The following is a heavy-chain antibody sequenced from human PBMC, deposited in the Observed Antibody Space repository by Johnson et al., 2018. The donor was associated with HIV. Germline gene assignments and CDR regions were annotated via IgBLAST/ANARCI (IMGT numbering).Heavy chain of an antibody. CDR2: ISYDASNK. Sequence: QEQLVESGGGLVQPGGSLRLSCAASGFTFSSYAMHWVRQAPGKWLEWVAVISYDASNKYYADSVEGRLTLSRDNSKRTLYLQMNSLGAEDTAVFYCARVTSSVTTARYGAFDIWGQGTMVTVSS. CDR1: GFTFSSYA. J-gene: IGHJ3*02. CDR3: ARVTSSVTTARYGAFDI. V-gene: IGHV3-30*04. D-gene: IGHD4-17*01.